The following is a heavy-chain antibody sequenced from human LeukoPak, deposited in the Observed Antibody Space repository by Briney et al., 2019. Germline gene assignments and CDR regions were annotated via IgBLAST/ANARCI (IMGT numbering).Heavy chain of an antibody. Sequence: PSETLSLTCTVSGGSISSYYWSWIRQPPGKGLEWIAYIYYSGSTNYNPFLKSRVTISVDTSKNQFSLKLRSVTAADTAVYYCARTSPLGYTYGSYYFDYWGQGTLVTVSS. V-gene: IGHV4-59*01. CDR3: ARTSPLGYTYGSYYFDY. CDR2: IYYSGST. D-gene: IGHD5-18*01. CDR1: GGSISSYY. J-gene: IGHJ4*02.